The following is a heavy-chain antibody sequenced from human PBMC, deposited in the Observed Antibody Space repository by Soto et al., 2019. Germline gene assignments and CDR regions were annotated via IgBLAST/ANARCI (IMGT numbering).Heavy chain of an antibody. V-gene: IGHV3-23*01. CDR1: GFTFSSYA. J-gene: IGHJ3*02. CDR2: ISGSGGST. Sequence: PGGSLRLSCAASGFTFSSYAMSWVRQAPGKGLEWVSAISGSGGSTYYADSVKGRFTISRDNSKNTLYLQMNSLRAEDTAVYYCAKIQHPNMIVVVTGAFDIWGQGTMVTVSS. CDR3: AKIQHPNMIVVVTGAFDI. D-gene: IGHD3-22*01.